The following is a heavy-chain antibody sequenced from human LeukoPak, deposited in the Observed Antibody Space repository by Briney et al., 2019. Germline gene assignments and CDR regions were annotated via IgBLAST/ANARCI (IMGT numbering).Heavy chain of an antibody. V-gene: IGHV4-59*01. Sequence: PSETLSLTCTVSGGSISSYYWSWIRQPPGKGLEWIGYIYYSGSTNYNPSHKSRVTISVDTSKNQFSLKLSSVTAADTAVYYCAGVAHYYDSSGYFDYWGQGTLVTVSS. CDR2: IYYSGST. D-gene: IGHD3-22*01. CDR1: GGSISSYY. J-gene: IGHJ4*02. CDR3: AGVAHYYDSSGYFDY.